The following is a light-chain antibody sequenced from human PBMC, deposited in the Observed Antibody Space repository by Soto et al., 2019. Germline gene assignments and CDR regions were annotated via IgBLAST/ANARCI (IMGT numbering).Light chain of an antibody. CDR3: SVWDDSLNGPV. CDR1: SSNIAVNT. CDR2: SNN. Sequence: QSVVTQPPSASGTPGQRITISCSGSSSNIAVNTVNWYQQLPGLAPKLLIYSNNARPSGVSDRFSVSKSAASATLAITGLQSEDEAIYYCSVWDDSLNGPVFGGGTKLTVL. J-gene: IGLJ3*02. V-gene: IGLV1-44*01.